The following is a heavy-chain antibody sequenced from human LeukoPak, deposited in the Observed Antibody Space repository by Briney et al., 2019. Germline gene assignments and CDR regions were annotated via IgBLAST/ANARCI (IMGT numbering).Heavy chain of an antibody. CDR3: ARAAGDRAEPTQPFDY. CDR2: FDPEDGET. CDR1: GYTLTELS. J-gene: IGHJ4*02. V-gene: IGHV1-24*01. D-gene: IGHD1-1*01. Sequence: ASVTVSCKVSGYTLTELSMHWVRQAPGKGLEWMGGFDPEDGETIYAQKFQGRVTMTEDTSTDTAYMELSSLRSEDTAVYYCARAAGDRAEPTQPFDYWGQGTLVTVSS.